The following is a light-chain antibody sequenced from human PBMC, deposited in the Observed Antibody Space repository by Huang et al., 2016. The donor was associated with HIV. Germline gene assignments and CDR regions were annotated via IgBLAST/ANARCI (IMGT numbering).Light chain of an antibody. V-gene: IGKV3-20*01. J-gene: IGKJ2*01. CDR3: HHYDNSPPYT. Sequence: EIVLTQSPGTLSLSPGERATLSCRASQSLTSNYLAWYQHKPGQAPRLLIYGASSRATGIPDRFSGSGSGTDFTLTINRLDPEDFAVYYCHHYDNSPPYTFGQGTKLEIK. CDR1: QSLTSNY. CDR2: GAS.